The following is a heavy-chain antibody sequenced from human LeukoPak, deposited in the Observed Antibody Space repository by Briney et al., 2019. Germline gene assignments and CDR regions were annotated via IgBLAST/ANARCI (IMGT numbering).Heavy chain of an antibody. Sequence: GSLRLSCAASGFTFSSYAMHWVRQAPGKGLEWVAVISYDGSNKYYADSVKGRFTISRDNSKNTLYLQINSLRAEDTAVYYCARDGEKQWLGPFDYWGQGTLVTVSS. V-gene: IGHV3-30*04. CDR2: ISYDGSNK. D-gene: IGHD6-19*01. CDR1: GFTFSSYA. J-gene: IGHJ4*02. CDR3: ARDGEKQWLGPFDY.